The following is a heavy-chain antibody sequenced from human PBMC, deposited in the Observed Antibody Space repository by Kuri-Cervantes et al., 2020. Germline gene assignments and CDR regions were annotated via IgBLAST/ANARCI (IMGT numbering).Heavy chain of an antibody. CDR3: ARLALGSGSYEDPYFDY. CDR2: INTNTGNP. J-gene: IGHJ4*02. CDR1: GYTFTSYA. Sequence: ASVKVSCKASGYTFTSYAMNWVRQAPGRGLEWMGWINTNTGNPTYAQGFTGRFVFSLDTSVSTAYLQISSLKAEDTAVYYCARLALGSGSYEDPYFDYWGQGTLVTVSS. V-gene: IGHV7-4-1*02. D-gene: IGHD3-10*01.